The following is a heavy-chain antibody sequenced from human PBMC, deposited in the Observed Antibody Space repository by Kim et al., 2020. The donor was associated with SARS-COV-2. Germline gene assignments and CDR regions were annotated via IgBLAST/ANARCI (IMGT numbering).Heavy chain of an antibody. V-gene: IGHV3-30*18. CDR1: GFTFSSYG. Sequence: GGSLRLSCAASGFTFSSYGMHWVRQATGKGLEWVAVISYDGSNKYYADSVKGRFTISRDNSKNTLYLQMNSLRAEDTAVYYCANGGAPNLDGIAVAGTPWDYWGQGTLVTVSS. CDR2: ISYDGSNK. J-gene: IGHJ4*02. CDR3: ANGGAPNLDGIAVAGTPWDY. D-gene: IGHD6-19*01.